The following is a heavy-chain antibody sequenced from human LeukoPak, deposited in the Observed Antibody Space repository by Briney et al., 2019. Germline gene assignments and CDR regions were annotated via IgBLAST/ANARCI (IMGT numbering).Heavy chain of an antibody. D-gene: IGHD5-24*01. V-gene: IGHV1-18*01. CDR3: ARDLEMATITGGADY. CDR2: ISAYNGNT. CDR1: GYTFTSYG. Sequence: ASVKVSCKASGYTFTSYGISWVRQAPGQGLEWMGWISAYNGNTNYAQKLQGRVTMTTDTSTSTACMELRSLRSDDTAVYYCARDLEMATITGGADYWGQGTLVTVSS. J-gene: IGHJ4*02.